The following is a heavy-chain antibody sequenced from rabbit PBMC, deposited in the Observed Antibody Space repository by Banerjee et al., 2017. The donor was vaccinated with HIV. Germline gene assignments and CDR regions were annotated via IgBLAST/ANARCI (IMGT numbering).Heavy chain of an antibody. D-gene: IGHD6-1*01. Sequence: QEQLEESGGDLVKPEGSLTLTCTASGFSFSGSYWICWVRQAPGKGLEWIACIYTDSGSTYYASWAKGRFTISKTSSTTVTLQMTSLTAADTATYFCARYYIYPAGLWGPGTLVTVS. CDR2: IYTDSGST. CDR1: GFSFSGSYW. J-gene: IGHJ6*01. V-gene: IGHV1S45*01. CDR3: ARYYIYPAGL.